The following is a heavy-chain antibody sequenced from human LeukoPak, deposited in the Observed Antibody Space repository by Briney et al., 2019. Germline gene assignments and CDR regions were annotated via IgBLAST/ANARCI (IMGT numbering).Heavy chain of an antibody. CDR2: IYYSGST. V-gene: IGHV4-39*07. D-gene: IGHD1-26*01. Sequence: PSETLSLTCTVSGGSISSSSYYWGWIRQPPGKGLEWIGSIYYSGSTYYNPSLKSRVTISVDTSKNQFSLKLSSVTAADTAVYYCARDRQYSGSSIRFDYWGQGTLVTVSS. J-gene: IGHJ4*02. CDR3: ARDRQYSGSSIRFDY. CDR1: GGSISSSSYY.